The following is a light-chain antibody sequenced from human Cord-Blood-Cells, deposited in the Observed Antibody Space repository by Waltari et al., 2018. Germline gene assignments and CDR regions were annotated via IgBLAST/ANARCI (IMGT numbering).Light chain of an antibody. CDR1: QAISNY. J-gene: IGKJ3*01. CDR3: QQYDNLPFT. V-gene: IGKV1-33*01. CDR2: GAS. Sequence: IQMTQSPSSLSAPVGDRVTITCQASQAISNYLNWYQQKPGQAPRLLIYGASNVETGVPSRFSGSGSGTDFTFTISSLQPEDIATYYCQQYDNLPFTFGPGTKVDIK.